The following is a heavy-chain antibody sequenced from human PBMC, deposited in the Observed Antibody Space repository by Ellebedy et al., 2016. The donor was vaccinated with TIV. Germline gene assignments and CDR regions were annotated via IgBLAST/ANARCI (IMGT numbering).Heavy chain of an antibody. J-gene: IGHJ4*02. CDR3: AALPYISRSSAY. Sequence: ASVKVSCKTSGYTFTAYHIHWVQQAPGQGLEWMGWIYPNGGDTTYAQKFQGRVTMASDTSTRTVYMELSGLRYDDTAVYFCAALPYISRSSAYWGQGTLVSVSS. CDR1: GYTFTAYH. CDR2: IYPNGGDT. D-gene: IGHD6-19*01. V-gene: IGHV1-2*02.